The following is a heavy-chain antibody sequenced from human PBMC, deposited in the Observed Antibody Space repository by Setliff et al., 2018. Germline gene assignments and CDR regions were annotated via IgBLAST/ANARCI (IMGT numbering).Heavy chain of an antibody. D-gene: IGHD6-13*01. CDR2: INTGGGSS. Sequence: ASVKVSCKASGYSFTSHYMHWVRQAPGQGLEWMGIINTGGGSSSSTQKFEGRVTMTRDTSTNTVYMELSGLTSDDTAVYYCARAGLAATGRKGVFGHWGQGTLVTVSS. V-gene: IGHV1-46*01. CDR1: GYSFTSHY. J-gene: IGHJ4*02. CDR3: ARAGLAATGRKGVFGH.